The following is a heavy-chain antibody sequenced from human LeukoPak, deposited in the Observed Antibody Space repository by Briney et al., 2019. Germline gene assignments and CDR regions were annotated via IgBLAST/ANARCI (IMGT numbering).Heavy chain of an antibody. CDR1: GFTFNTYA. CDR2: ISGSGGST. Sequence: AGGSLRLSCAASGFTFNTYAMSWVRQAPGKGLEWVSAISGSGGSTYYADSVKGRFTISRDNTKNTLYLQMNSLGAEDTAVYYCVRDKMMDDRGVGFDPWGQGTLVTVSS. V-gene: IGHV3-23*01. CDR3: VRDKMMDDRGVGFDP. D-gene: IGHD1-1*01. J-gene: IGHJ5*02.